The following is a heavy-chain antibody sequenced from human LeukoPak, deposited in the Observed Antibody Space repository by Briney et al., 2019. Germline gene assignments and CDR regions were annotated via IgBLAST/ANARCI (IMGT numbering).Heavy chain of an antibody. J-gene: IGHJ6*03. CDR1: GYTFTSYD. CDR2: MNPNSGNT. CDR3: ARGLTYGYYYYMDV. Sequence: ASVKVSCKASGYTFTSYDINWVRQATGQGLEWMGWMNPNSGNTGYAQKFQGRVTITRNTSISTAYMELSSLRSEDTAVYYCARGLTYGYYYYMDVWGKGTTVTVSS. V-gene: IGHV1-8*03. D-gene: IGHD4-17*01.